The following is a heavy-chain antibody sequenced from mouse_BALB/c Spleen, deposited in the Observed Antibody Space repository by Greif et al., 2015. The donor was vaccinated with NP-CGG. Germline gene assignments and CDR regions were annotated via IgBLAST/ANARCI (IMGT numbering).Heavy chain of an antibody. Sequence: VQLQQSGAELAKPEASGKMSCKASGYTFTSYWMHWVKQRPGQGLEWIGYINPSTGYTEYNQKFKDKATLTADKSSSTAYMQLSSLTSEDSAVYYCARRVYYFDYWGQGTTLTVSS. CDR3: ARRVYYFDY. V-gene: IGHV1-7*01. CDR1: GYTFTSYW. CDR2: INPSTGYT. J-gene: IGHJ2*01.